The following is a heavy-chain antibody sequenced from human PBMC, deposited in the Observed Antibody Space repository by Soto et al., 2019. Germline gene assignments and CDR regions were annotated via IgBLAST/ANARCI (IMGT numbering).Heavy chain of an antibody. CDR3: AHKGYGDYPLDY. CDR1: GFSLSTSGVG. Sequence: QITLKESGPTLVKPTQPLTLTCTFSGFSLSTSGVGVGWILQPPGKALEWLAVIYWDDSKHYSPSLGSRLTITKDTSKNQGVLTMTNMDPVDTATYYCAHKGYGDYPLDYWGQGTLVTVSS. J-gene: IGHJ4*02. V-gene: IGHV2-5*02. CDR2: IYWDDSK. D-gene: IGHD4-17*01.